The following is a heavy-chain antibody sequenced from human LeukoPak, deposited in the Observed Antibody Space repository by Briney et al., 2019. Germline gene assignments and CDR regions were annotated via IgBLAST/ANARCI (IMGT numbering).Heavy chain of an antibody. J-gene: IGHJ4*02. D-gene: IGHD3-16*01. V-gene: IGHV4-34*01. Sequence: PSETLSLTCAVYGGSFSGYYWSWIRQPPGKGLDWIGEINHSGSTNYNPSLKSRVTISVDTSKNQFSLKLSSVTAADTAVYYCARGEISVGGFDYWGQGTLVTVSS. CDR1: GGSFSGYY. CDR3: ARGEISVGGFDY. CDR2: INHSGST.